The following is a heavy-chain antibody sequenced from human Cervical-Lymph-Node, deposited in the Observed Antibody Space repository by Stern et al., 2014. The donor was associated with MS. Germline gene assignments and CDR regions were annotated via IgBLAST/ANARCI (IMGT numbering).Heavy chain of an antibody. D-gene: IGHD3-22*01. V-gene: IGHV4-39*01. CDR1: GGSISSSVYY. CDR2: IYYSGTT. CDR3: TKGNPGDYYHSSGYYESIIWYFDL. Sequence: QVQLQESGPGLVKPSETLSLTCTVSGGSISSSVYYWGWIRQPPGKGLEWIGSIYYSGTTYYNPSLKGRVTISVDTSKNQFSLDRSFVTAADTAVYYCTKGNPGDYYHSSGYYESIIWYFDLWGRGTLVTASS. J-gene: IGHJ2*01.